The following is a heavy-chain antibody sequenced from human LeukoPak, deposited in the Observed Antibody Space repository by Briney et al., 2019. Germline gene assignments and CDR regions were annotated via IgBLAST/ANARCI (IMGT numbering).Heavy chain of an antibody. CDR2: SSTGGTTK. D-gene: IGHD5-12*01. Sequence: PGGSLRLSCAASGFTLSAYEMSWVRQAPGKGLEWVSSSSTGGTTKYYADSVRGRFTISRDNAKNLLYMQLNSLRAEDTAVYYCARDRGSGYAPDSSAFDVWGQGTTVTVSS. CDR1: GFTLSAYE. V-gene: IGHV3-48*03. CDR3: ARDRGSGYAPDSSAFDV. J-gene: IGHJ3*01.